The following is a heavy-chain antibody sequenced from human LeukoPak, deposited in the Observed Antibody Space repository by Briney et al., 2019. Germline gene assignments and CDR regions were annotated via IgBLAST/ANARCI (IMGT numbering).Heavy chain of an antibody. D-gene: IGHD2-15*01. CDR2: INPNSGDT. Sequence: ASVKVSCKASGYTFIGYYMHWVRQAPGQGLEWMGWINPNSGDTNYAQKFQERVTITRDMSTSTAYMELSSLRSEDTAVYYCAAETTRYCSGGSCDAFDIWGQGTMVTVSS. J-gene: IGHJ3*02. V-gene: IGHV1-2*02. CDR3: AAETTRYCSGGSCDAFDI. CDR1: GYTFIGYY.